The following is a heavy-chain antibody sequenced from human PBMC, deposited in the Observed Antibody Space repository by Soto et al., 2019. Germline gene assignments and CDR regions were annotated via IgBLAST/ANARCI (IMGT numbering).Heavy chain of an antibody. CDR3: AKGSADDFRVYDH. V-gene: IGHV3-23*01. J-gene: IGHJ4*02. CDR2: ISGGGSPT. CDR1: GFTFRSYA. D-gene: IGHD2-21*02. Sequence: GGSLSLSCAASGFTFRSYAMAWVRHAPGKGLEWVSSISGGGSPTFYADSVKGRFTISRDNSKDTLFLQLDSLRPEDTAVYYCAKGSADDFRVYDHWGQGTLVTVSS.